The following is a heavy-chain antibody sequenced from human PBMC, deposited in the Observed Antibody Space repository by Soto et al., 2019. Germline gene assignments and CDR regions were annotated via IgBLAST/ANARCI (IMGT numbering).Heavy chain of an antibody. D-gene: IGHD3-22*01. Sequence: SETLSLTCAVYGGSFSGYYWSWIRQPPGKGLEWIGEINHSGSTNYSPSLKSRVTISVDTSKNQFSLKLSSVTAADTAVYYCARDYYDSSSNDYWGQGTLVTVSS. J-gene: IGHJ4*02. CDR2: INHSGST. CDR3: ARDYYDSSSNDY. CDR1: GGSFSGYY. V-gene: IGHV4-34*01.